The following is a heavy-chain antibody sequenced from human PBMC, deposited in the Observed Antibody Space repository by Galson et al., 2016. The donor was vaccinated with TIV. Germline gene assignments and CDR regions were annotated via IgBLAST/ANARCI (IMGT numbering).Heavy chain of an antibody. J-gene: IGHJ6*02. D-gene: IGHD2-21*01. CDR1: GLIVTDNS. CDR3: ARDRRHCGNECFLRYYYGMDV. V-gene: IGHV3-66*02. Sequence: SLRLSCAAPGLIVTDNSMTWVRQAPGKGLEWVALIYDDGKKMYADSVQGRFTISRDSSKNVLYLQMTSLRGEDTAGYFCARDRRHCGNECFLRYYYGMDVWGQGTTVTVSS. CDR2: IYDDGKK.